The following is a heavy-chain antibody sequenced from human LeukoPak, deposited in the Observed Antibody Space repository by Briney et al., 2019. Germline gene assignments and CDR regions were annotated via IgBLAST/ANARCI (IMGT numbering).Heavy chain of an antibody. CDR1: GGSFSGYY. CDR3: ARARTTYYYDKKTFDP. CDR2: INHSGST. V-gene: IGHV4-34*01. D-gene: IGHD3-22*01. Sequence: SETLSLTCAVYGGSFSGYYWSWIRQPPGKGLEWIGEINHSGSTNYNPSLKSRVTISVDTSKNQFSLKLSSVTAADTAVYYCARARTTYYYDKKTFDPWGQGTLVTVSS. J-gene: IGHJ5*02.